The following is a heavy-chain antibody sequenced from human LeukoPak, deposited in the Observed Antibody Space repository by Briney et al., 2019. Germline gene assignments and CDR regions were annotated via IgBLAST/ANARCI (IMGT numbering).Heavy chain of an antibody. CDR2: IYPGDSDT. CDR3: ARSRAYYYDSSGYSDAFDI. V-gene: IGHV5-51*01. Sequence: GESLKISCKASGYSFTSFWIGWVRQMPGKGLEWMGIIYPGDSDTRYSPSFQGQVTISADRSISTAYLQWSSLKASDTAMYYCARSRAYYYDSSGYSDAFDIWGQGTMVTVSS. D-gene: IGHD3-22*01. J-gene: IGHJ3*02. CDR1: GYSFTSFW.